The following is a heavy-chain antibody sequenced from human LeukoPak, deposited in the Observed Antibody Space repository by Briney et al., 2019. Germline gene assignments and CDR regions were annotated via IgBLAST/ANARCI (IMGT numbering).Heavy chain of an antibody. CDR3: AKAELGVDTFFDY. Sequence: GGSLRLSCAASGFTFSNYGMHWVRQAPGKGLEWVTVISYDGTNKYYADSVKGRFTISRDNSKRTLFLQMNSLRAEDTAFYYCAKAELGVDTFFDYWGQGTLVTVSS. V-gene: IGHV3-30*18. J-gene: IGHJ4*02. D-gene: IGHD3-3*01. CDR2: ISYDGTNK. CDR1: GFTFSNYG.